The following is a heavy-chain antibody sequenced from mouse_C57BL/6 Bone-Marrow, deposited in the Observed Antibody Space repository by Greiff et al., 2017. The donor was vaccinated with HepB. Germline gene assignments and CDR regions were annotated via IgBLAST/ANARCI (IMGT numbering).Heavy chain of an antibody. CDR3: ARELLRYYFDY. CDR1: GYSITSGYY. Sequence: DVKLQESGPGLVKPSQSLSLTCSVTGYSITSGYYWNWIRQFPGNKLEWMGYISYDGSNNYNPSLKNRISITRDTSKNQFFLKLNSVTTEDTATYYCARELLRYYFDYWGQGTTLTVSS. J-gene: IGHJ2*01. V-gene: IGHV3-6*01. D-gene: IGHD1-1*01. CDR2: ISYDGSN.